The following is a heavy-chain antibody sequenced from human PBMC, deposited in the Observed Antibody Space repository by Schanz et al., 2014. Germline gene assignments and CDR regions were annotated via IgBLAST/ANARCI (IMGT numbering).Heavy chain of an antibody. CDR2: IKSKSDGGTT. D-gene: IGHD3-10*01. Sequence: EAHLVESGGGLVKPGGSLTLSCAASRFTVTNAWMSWVRQAPGKGLEWVGRIKSKSDGGTTDYAAPVKDRFTISTDDSKNTVYLQMNTLQAEATAVYYCTADLWFGAVWGVWWGQGTLVTVSS. J-gene: IGHJ4*02. CDR3: TADLWFGAVWGVW. V-gene: IGHV3-15*01. CDR1: RFTVTNAW.